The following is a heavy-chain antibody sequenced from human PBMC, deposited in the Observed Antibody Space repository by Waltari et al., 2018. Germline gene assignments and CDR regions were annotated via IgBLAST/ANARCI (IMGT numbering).Heavy chain of an antibody. CDR2: IDNGDGSGT. CDR3: ARDHYYSKDV. J-gene: IGHJ6*04. Sequence: EVQLVESGGGLVQPGGSLRPSCEAPGVIFSTDWMHRVRQGPGKGLVWVSRIDNGDGSGTSYADSVKGRFTISRDNAKNTLYLQMNSLRAEDTGVYYCARDHYYSKDVWGTGTTVTVSS. CDR1: GVIFSTDW. V-gene: IGHV3-74*01.